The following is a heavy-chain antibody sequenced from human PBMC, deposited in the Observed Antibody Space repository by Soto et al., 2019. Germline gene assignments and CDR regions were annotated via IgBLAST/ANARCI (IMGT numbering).Heavy chain of an antibody. V-gene: IGHV3-21*01. D-gene: IGHD5-18*01. Sequence: EVQLVESGGGLVKPGGSLRLSFAASGFTFSSYSMNWVRQAPGKGLEWVSSISSSSSYIYYADSVKGRFTISRDNAKNSLYLQMNSLRAEDTAVYYCASDQPGYSYGYGLGYWGQGTLVTVSS. CDR1: GFTFSSYS. J-gene: IGHJ4*02. CDR2: ISSSSSYI. CDR3: ASDQPGYSYGYGLGY.